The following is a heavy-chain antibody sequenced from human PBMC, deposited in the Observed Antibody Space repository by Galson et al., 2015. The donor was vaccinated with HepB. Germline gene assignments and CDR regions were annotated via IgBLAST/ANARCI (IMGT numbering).Heavy chain of an antibody. Sequence: SVKVSCKASGGTFSSYAISWVRQAPGQGLEWMGGIIPIFGTANYAQKFQGRVTITADESTSTAYMELSSLRSEDTAVYYCASGSPRERGHLIVDAFDIWGQGTMVTVSS. V-gene: IGHV1-69*13. CDR2: IIPIFGTA. J-gene: IGHJ3*02. D-gene: IGHD2-2*03. CDR1: GGTFSSYA. CDR3: ASGSPRERGHLIVDAFDI.